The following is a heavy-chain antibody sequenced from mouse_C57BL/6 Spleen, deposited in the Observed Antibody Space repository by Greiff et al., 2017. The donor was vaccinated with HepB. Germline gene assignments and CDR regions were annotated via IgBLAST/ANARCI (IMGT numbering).Heavy chain of an antibody. CDR1: GYTFTDYN. Sequence: VQLQQSGPELVKPGASVKIPCKASGYTFTDYNMDWVKQSHGKSLEWIGDINPNNGGTIYNQKFKGKATLTVDKSSSTAYMELRSLTSEDTAVYYCARNDYDGYYYAMDYWGQGTSVTVSS. CDR3: ARNDYDGYYYAMDY. CDR2: INPNNGGT. J-gene: IGHJ4*01. D-gene: IGHD2-4*01. V-gene: IGHV1-18*01.